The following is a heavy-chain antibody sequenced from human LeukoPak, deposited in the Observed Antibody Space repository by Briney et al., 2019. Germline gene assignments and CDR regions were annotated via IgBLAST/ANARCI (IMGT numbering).Heavy chain of an antibody. CDR3: ARDLRPRGVVPHQGDY. J-gene: IGHJ4*02. Sequence: GASVKVSCKASGYTFTSYAMNWVRQAPGQGLEWMGWINTNTGNPTYAQGFTGRFVFSLDTSVSTAYLQISSLKAEDTAVYYCARDLRPRGVVPHQGDYWGQGTLVTVSS. CDR2: INTNTGNP. CDR1: GYTFTSYA. D-gene: IGHD3-3*01. V-gene: IGHV7-4-1*02.